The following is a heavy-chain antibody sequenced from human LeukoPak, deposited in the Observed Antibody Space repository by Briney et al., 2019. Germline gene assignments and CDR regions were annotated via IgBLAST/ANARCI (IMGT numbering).Heavy chain of an antibody. CDR3: AKDVSPGLLWFGELLDYYYYGMDV. Sequence: GSLRLSCAASGFTFSSYAMSWVRQAPGKGLEWVSAISGSGGSTYYADSVKGRFTISRDNSKNTLYLQMNSLRAEDTAVYYCAKDVSPGLLWFGELLDYYYYGMDVWGQGTTVTVSS. V-gene: IGHV3-23*01. CDR2: ISGSGGST. D-gene: IGHD3-10*01. CDR1: GFTFSSYA. J-gene: IGHJ6*02.